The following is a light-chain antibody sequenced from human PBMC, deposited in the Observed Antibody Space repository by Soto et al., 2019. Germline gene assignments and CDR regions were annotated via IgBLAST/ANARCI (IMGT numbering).Light chain of an antibody. V-gene: IGKV3D-20*02. CDR3: HQRNQ. CDR1: QSVSSSY. Sequence: EILLTQSPCTLSVSPVSLATVSCRASQSVSSSYLAWYQQIPGQPPRLLIYDSTNRATGIPARFSGSRSGTDFTLTISSVEPEDFAMYYCHQRNQFGQGTRLEIK. CDR2: DST. J-gene: IGKJ5*01.